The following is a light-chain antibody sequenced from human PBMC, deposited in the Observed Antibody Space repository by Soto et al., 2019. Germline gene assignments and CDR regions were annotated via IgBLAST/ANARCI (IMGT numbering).Light chain of an antibody. CDR1: RSDVGGYVY. CDR2: EVS. CDR3: TSYTSTFTYV. V-gene: IGLV2-14*01. J-gene: IGLJ1*01. Sequence: QSVLTQPASVSGSPGQSITISCTGTRSDVGGYVYVSWYQQHPGKAPKLMIYEVSRRPSGVSNRFSGSKSGSTASMTISGLQAGDEADYYCTSYTSTFTYVFGTGTKVTVL.